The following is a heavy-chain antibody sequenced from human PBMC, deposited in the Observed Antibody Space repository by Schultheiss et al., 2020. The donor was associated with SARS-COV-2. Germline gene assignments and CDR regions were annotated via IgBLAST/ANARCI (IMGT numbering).Heavy chain of an antibody. CDR3: AGSGYRYGARW. J-gene: IGHJ4*02. D-gene: IGHD5-18*01. CDR2: IYHSGST. Sequence: SETLSLTCTVSSASISSGGYSWSWIRQPPGKGLEWIGYIYHSGSTYYNPSLKSRVTISVDRSKNQFSLKLSSVTAADTAFYYCAGSGYRYGARWWGQGILVTVSS. V-gene: IGHV4-30-2*02. CDR1: SASISSGGYS.